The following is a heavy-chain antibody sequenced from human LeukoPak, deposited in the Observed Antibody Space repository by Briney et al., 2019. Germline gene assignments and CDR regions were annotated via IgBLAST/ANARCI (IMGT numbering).Heavy chain of an antibody. CDR1: GFTFGDYA. V-gene: IGHV3-49*04. Sequence: GGSLRLSCTASGFTFGDYAMSWVRQAPGKGLEWVGFIGSKAYGGTTEYAASVKGRFTISRDDSKSIAYLQMNSLKTEDTAVYYCTSRIAVAGKGEDNWFDPWGQGTLVTVSS. CDR3: TSRIAVAGKGEDNWFDP. J-gene: IGHJ5*02. D-gene: IGHD6-19*01. CDR2: IGSKAYGGTT.